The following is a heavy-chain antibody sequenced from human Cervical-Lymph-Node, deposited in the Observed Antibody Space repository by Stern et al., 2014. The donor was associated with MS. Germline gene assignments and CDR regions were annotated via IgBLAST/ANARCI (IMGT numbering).Heavy chain of an antibody. Sequence: EVQLVESGGGLVKPGGSLRLSCAASGFTFSSYSMNWVRQAPGKGLEWVSSISSSSSYTNYADSVKGRFTISRDNAKNSLYLQMNSLRAEDTAVYYCARSLAGIAAAGIPDYWGQGTLVTVSS. V-gene: IGHV3-21*01. J-gene: IGHJ4*02. CDR1: GFTFSSYS. CDR3: ARSLAGIAAAGIPDY. CDR2: ISSSSSYT. D-gene: IGHD6-13*01.